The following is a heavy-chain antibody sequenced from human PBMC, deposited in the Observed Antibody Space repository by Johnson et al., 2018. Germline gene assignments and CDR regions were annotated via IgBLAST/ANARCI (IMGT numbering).Heavy chain of an antibody. J-gene: IGHJ6*03. V-gene: IGHV3-66*02. Sequence: VQLVQSGGGLVQPGGSLRLSCVVSGFTVTSKYMNWVRQAPGTGMEWVSIIYGDDNRYYADFVEGRFTISRDISKNILYLQMYSLRTDDSATYYCASGDNRAYYFHPMDVWGKGTTVTVSS. CDR1: GFTVTSKY. D-gene: IGHD2/OR15-2a*01. CDR3: ASGDNRAYYFHPMDV. CDR2: IYGDDNR.